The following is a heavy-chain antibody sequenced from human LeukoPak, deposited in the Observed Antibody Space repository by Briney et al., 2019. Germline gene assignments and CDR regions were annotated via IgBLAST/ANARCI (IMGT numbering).Heavy chain of an antibody. CDR2: VSSRGAT. CDR3: ARDEGNYYGMAFDF. V-gene: IGHV4-59*01. D-gene: IGHD3-10*01. Sequence: SETLSLTCTVSGASISNGCWNWTRQSPEKGLEWIGYVSSRGATNYNPSLRSRVTISGDTSKNQFSLRLTSVSAADTAMYFCARDEGNYYGMAFDFWGQGILVTVSS. CDR1: GASISNGC. J-gene: IGHJ4*02.